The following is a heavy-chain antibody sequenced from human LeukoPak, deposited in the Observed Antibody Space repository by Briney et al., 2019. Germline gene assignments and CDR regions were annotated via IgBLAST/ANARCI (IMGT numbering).Heavy chain of an antibody. CDR1: GYTFTGYY. D-gene: IGHD2-21*01. CDR2: INPNSGDT. J-gene: IGHJ5*02. Sequence: ASGRVSCKASGYTFTGYYIHWVRQAPGQGLEWMGWINPNSGDTKYAQKFQGSVTMTRDTSINTAYMELSRLRSDDTAIYYCATHRGDSWGQGTLVTVSS. CDR3: ATHRGDS. V-gene: IGHV1-2*02.